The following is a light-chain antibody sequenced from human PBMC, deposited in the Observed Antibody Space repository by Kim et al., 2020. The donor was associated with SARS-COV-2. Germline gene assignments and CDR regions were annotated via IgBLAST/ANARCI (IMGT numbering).Light chain of an antibody. CDR3: MQGTSWPPVT. V-gene: IGKV2-30*02. CDR1: QSLIHSDGNTY. J-gene: IGKJ5*01. Sequence: DVVMTQSPLSLPVTLGQPASISCRSSQSLIHSDGNTYLSWFHQRPGRSPRRLIYKVSYRDSGVPDRFSGSGVGTDFTLKISRVEAEDVGVYYCMQGTSWPPVTFGQGTRLEIK. CDR2: KVS.